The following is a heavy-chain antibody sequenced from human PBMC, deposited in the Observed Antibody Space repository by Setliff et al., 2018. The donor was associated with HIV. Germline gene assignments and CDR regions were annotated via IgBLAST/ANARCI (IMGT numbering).Heavy chain of an antibody. CDR1: GYSISSGYY. CDR2: IYHSGST. D-gene: IGHD5-12*01. Sequence: SETLSLTCAVSGYSISSGYYWGWIRQPPGKGLEWIGSIYHSGSTYYNLSLKSRVTISLDTSKNQFSLKLSSVTAADTAVYYCARGPGATWADFDYWGQGTLVTVSS. V-gene: IGHV4-38-2*01. CDR3: ARGPGATWADFDY. J-gene: IGHJ4*02.